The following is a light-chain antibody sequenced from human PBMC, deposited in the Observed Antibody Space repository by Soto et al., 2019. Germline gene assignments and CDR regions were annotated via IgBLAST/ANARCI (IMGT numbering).Light chain of an antibody. CDR3: QQRSNWPPVT. J-gene: IGKJ1*01. V-gene: IGKV3-11*01. Sequence: EIVLTQSPATLSLSPGERATLSCRASQSVSSYLAWYQQKPGQAPRLLIYDASNRATGIPARFSGSGSGTDFTLTISSLEPEVFAVYYCQQRSNWPPVTFGQGTKVEIK. CDR1: QSVSSY. CDR2: DAS.